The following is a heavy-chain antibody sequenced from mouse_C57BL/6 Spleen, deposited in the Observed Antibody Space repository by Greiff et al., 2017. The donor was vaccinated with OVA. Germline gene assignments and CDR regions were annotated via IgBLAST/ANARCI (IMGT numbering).Heavy chain of an antibody. CDR1: GYSITSGYY. V-gene: IGHV3-6*01. CDR3: ARSLPFAY. J-gene: IGHJ3*01. D-gene: IGHD6-1*01. CDR2: ISYDGSN. Sequence: DVQLQESGPGLVKPSQSLSLTCSVTGYSITSGYYWNWIRQFPGNKLEWMGYISYDGSNNYNPSLKNRISITRDTSKNQFFLKLNSVTTEDTATYYCARSLPFAYWGQGTLVTVSA.